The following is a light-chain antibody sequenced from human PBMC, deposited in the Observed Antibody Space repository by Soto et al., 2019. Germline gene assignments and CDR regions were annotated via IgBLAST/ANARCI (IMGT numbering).Light chain of an antibody. CDR2: GNS. CDR1: RSNIGAGYD. J-gene: IGLJ3*02. V-gene: IGLV1-40*01. CDR3: QSYDSSLSGWV. Sequence: QLVLTQPPSVSGAPGQRVTISCTGSRSNIGAGYDVHWYQQLPGTAPKLLIYGNSNRPSGVPDRFSGSKSGTSASLAITGLRAEDEADYYCQSYDSSLSGWVFGGGTKLTVL.